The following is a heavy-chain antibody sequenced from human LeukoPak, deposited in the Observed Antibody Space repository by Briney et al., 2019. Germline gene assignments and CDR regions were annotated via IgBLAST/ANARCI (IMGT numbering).Heavy chain of an antibody. CDR1: GGSITPYY. CDR2: IQGGGSA. V-gene: IGHV4-4*09. Sequence: SETLSLTCDVSGGSITPYYWNWIRQTPGKGLEWIGFIQGGGSAYYNPPLKSRLSILVDMSKNQVSLRLNSVTAADTAVYYYARQQWDRNSGDDYWGRETLVTVSS. CDR3: ARQQWDRNSGDDY. D-gene: IGHD6-19*01. J-gene: IGHJ4*02.